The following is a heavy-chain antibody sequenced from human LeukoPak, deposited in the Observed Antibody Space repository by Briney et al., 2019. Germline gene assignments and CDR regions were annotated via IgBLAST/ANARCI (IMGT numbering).Heavy chain of an antibody. Sequence: GGSLRLSCAAYGFTFRSYGMHWVRQAPGKGLEWVAFMQNDENTKYFAGSVKGRFTVSRDNSKNTLYLQMNSLRPEDTAIYYCAREDGRTYPMASAYWGQGTLVTVSS. J-gene: IGHJ4*02. V-gene: IGHV3-30*02. CDR2: MQNDENTK. CDR3: AREDGRTYPMASAY. CDR1: GFTFRSYG. D-gene: IGHD2-15*01.